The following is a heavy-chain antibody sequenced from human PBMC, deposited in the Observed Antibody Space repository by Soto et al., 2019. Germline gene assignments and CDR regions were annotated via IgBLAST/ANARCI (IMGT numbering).Heavy chain of an antibody. J-gene: IGHJ6*02. V-gene: IGHV4-31*03. Sequence: PSETLSLTCTVSGGSIISDRYFWSWIRQHPGKDLEWIGYIYYSGSTYYNPSLTSRVTILVDTSKNQFSLKLTSVTAADTAVYYCARGRVWFGELGRCCYYYGMDVWGQGTTVTVSS. CDR2: IYYSGST. CDR1: GGSIISDRYF. D-gene: IGHD3-10*01. CDR3: ARGRVWFGELGRCCYYYGMDV.